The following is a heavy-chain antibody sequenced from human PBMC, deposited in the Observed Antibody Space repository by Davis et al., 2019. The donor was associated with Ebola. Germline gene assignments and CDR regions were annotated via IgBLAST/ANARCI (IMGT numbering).Heavy chain of an antibody. CDR1: GFTFSDYY. J-gene: IGHJ4*02. Sequence: GGSLRLSCAASGFTFSDYYMSWIRQAPGKGLEWVSYITSTSSYTKYADSVRGLFTISRDNAKNSLFLQMNSLRAEDTAVYYCARGIAPTAYWGQGTLVTVSS. D-gene: IGHD5-12*01. CDR2: ITSTSSYT. CDR3: ARGIAPTAY. V-gene: IGHV3-11*05.